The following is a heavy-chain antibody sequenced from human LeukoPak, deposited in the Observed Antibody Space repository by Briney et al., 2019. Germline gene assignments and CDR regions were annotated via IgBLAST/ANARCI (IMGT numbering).Heavy chain of an antibody. V-gene: IGHV4-4*07. CDR2: ISGSGTT. D-gene: IGHD4-23*01. Sequence: SETLSLTCTVPGGSISSYWSWIRPPAGKGLEWIGRISGSGTTTYNPSLKSRVSMSIDTSKNQFSLRLSSGTAADAAVYHCARDKAPGGKRWFDPWGQGTLVIVSS. CDR3: ARDKAPGGKRWFDP. J-gene: IGHJ5*02. CDR1: GGSISSY.